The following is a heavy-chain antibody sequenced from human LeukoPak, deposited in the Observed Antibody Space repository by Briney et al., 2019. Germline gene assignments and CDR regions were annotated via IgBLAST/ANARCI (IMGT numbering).Heavy chain of an antibody. J-gene: IGHJ4*02. Sequence: GESLQISCKGSGYTFTAYWIGWVRQVPGKGLEWMGIIYPGDSDTRYSPSFQGQVTISADKSISTAYLQWSSLKASDTAMYYCARSSAVAGPDYWGQGTLVTVSS. CDR1: GYTFTAYW. V-gene: IGHV5-51*01. CDR2: IYPGDSDT. CDR3: ARSSAVAGPDY. D-gene: IGHD6-19*01.